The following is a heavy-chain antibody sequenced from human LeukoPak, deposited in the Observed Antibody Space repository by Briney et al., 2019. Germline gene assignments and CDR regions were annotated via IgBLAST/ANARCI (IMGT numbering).Heavy chain of an antibody. CDR1: GYTFTTHG. D-gene: IGHD3-16*01. J-gene: IGHJ4*02. V-gene: IGHV1-18*01. CDR3: ATPLIGQGVSLGY. Sequence: ASVRVSCKASGYTFTTHGISWVRQASGQGLEWMGWITTYSGNTYYAQKLQGRVTMTTDTSTSTAYMELRSLRSDDTAVYYCATPLIGQGVSLGYWGQGTLVTVSS. CDR2: ITTYSGNT.